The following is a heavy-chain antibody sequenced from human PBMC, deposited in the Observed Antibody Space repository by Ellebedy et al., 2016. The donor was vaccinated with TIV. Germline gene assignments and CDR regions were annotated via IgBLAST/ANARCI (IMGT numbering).Heavy chain of an antibody. CDR2: IYYSGST. D-gene: IGHD3-22*01. J-gene: IGHJ4*02. Sequence: SETLSLXCTVSGGSISSSSYYWGWIRQPPGKGLEWIGSIYYSGSTYYNPSLKSRVTISVDTSKNQFSLKLSSVTAADTAVYYCARPPYYYDSSGYYDYWGQGTLVTVSS. V-gene: IGHV4-39*01. CDR3: ARPPYYYDSSGYYDY. CDR1: GGSISSSSYY.